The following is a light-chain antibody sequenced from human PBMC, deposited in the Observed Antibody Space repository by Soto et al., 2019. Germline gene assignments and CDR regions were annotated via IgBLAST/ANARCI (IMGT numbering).Light chain of an antibody. CDR3: SSYAGSYHLV. CDR2: EVS. Sequence: QSVLTQPPSASGSPGQSVTISCTGTSSDVGGYKYVSWYQQHPGKAPKLLIYEVSKRPSGVHDRFSGSKSGNTASLTVSGLQAADEADYYCSSYAGSYHLVFGGGTKRTVL. CDR1: SSDVGGYKY. V-gene: IGLV2-8*01. J-gene: IGLJ3*02.